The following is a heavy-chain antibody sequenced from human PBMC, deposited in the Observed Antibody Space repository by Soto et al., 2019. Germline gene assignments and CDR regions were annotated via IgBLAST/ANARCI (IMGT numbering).Heavy chain of an antibody. D-gene: IGHD6-19*01. CDR2: ISGSGGTT. J-gene: IGHJ4*02. V-gene: IGHV3-23*01. CDR1: GFTFSDYA. CDR3: AQVMNSGWYLDY. Sequence: GVSLRLSCAASGFTFSDYAMSWVRQAPGKGLEWVSAISGSGGTTYYADSVKGRFTISRDNSKNTMYLQVNSLRAEDTAIYYCAQVMNSGWYLDYRGQGTLVTVSS.